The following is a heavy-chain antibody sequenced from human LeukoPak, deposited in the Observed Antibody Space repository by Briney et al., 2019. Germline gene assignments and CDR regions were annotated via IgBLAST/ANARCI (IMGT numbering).Heavy chain of an antibody. J-gene: IGHJ4*02. CDR3: ARVGVDTAPY. D-gene: IGHD5-18*01. CDR1: GGSISSGGYY. Sequence: SETLSLTCTVSGGSISSGGYYWSWIRQPPGKGLEWIGYIYHSGSTYYNPSLKSRVTISVDRSKNQSSLKLSSVTAADTAVYYCARVGVDTAPYWGQGTLVTVSS. V-gene: IGHV4-30-2*01. CDR2: IYHSGST.